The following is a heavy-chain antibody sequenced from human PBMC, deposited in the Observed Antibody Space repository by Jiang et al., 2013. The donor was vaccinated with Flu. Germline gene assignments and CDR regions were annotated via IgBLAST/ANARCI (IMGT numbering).Heavy chain of an antibody. J-gene: IGHJ5*02. CDR3: ARDMEQQLIHWFDP. CDR2: LSSDGVTK. Sequence: GFSISSYVMHWVRQAPGKGLEWVALLSSDGVTKYYGDSVKGRFTISRDNFKDTLYLEMNSLSVEDTAMYYCARDMEQQLIHWFDPWGQGTLVTVSS. V-gene: IGHV3-30*04. D-gene: IGHD6-13*01. CDR1: GFSISSYV.